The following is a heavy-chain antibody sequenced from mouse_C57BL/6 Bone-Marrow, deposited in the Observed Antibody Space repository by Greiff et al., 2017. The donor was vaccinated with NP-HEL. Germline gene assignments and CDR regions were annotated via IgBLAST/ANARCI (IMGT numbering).Heavy chain of an antibody. D-gene: IGHD2-12*01. V-gene: IGHV1-81*01. CDR1: GYTFTSYG. Sequence: QVQLQHSGAELARPGASVKLSCKASGYTFTSYGISWVKQRTGQGLEWIGEIYPRSGNTYYNEKFKGKATLTADKSSSTAYMELRSLTSEDSAVYFCARLYSFDYWGQGTTLTVSS. J-gene: IGHJ2*01. CDR3: ARLYSFDY. CDR2: IYPRSGNT.